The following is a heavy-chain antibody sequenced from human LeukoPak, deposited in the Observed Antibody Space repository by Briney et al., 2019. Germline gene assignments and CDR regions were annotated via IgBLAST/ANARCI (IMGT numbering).Heavy chain of an antibody. CDR1: GYTFTNYA. J-gene: IGHJ3*02. D-gene: IGHD3-3*01. CDR2: INAGNGYT. CDR3: ATFSWLLFAFDI. Sequence: ASVKVSCTASGYTFTNYAVHWVRQAPGQRLEWMGWINAGNGYTKYSQKFQGRVTITRDTSATTAYMELSSLRSEDTAVYYCATFSWLLFAFDIWGQGTMVTVSS. V-gene: IGHV1-3*01.